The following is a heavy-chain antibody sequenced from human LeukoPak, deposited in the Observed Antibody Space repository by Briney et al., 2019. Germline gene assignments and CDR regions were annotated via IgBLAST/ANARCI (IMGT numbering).Heavy chain of an antibody. CDR3: ARAPVTSCRGAYCYPFDY. Sequence: GGSLRLSCAASGFTVSSNYMSWVRQAPGKGLEWVSVIYSGGYTYYADSVKGRFTISRDSSKNTLYLQMNSLRAEDTAVYYCARAPVTSCRGAYCYPFDYWGQGTLVTVSS. V-gene: IGHV3-53*01. J-gene: IGHJ4*02. CDR2: IYSGGYT. CDR1: GFTVSSNY. D-gene: IGHD2-21*01.